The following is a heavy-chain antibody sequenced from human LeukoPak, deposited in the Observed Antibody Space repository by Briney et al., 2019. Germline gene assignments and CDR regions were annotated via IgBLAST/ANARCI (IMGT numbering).Heavy chain of an antibody. Sequence: SETLSLTCTVSGGSISSSGYYWGWIRQPPGKGLAWIGTIYYSGTTYSNPSLKSRVTISVDTSKNQFSLNLSSVTAADTAVYYCARQKGNFDYWGQGTLVTVSS. D-gene: IGHD3-10*01. V-gene: IGHV4-39*01. J-gene: IGHJ4*02. CDR2: IYYSGTT. CDR3: ARQKGNFDY. CDR1: GGSISSSGYY.